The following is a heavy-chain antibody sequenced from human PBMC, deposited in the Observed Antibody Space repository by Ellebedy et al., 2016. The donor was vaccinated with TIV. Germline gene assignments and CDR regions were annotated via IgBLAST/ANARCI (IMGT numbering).Heavy chain of an antibody. CDR3: AKVTAGSTGSFDY. J-gene: IGHJ4*02. CDR1: GFTFDDYA. V-gene: IGHV3-9*01. CDR2: ISWNSGSI. D-gene: IGHD1-26*01. Sequence: GGSLRLXXAASGFTFDDYAMHWVRQAPGKGLEWVSGISWNSGSIGYADSVKGRFTISRDNAKSSVYLQMNSLTPEDTALYSCAKVTAGSTGSFDYWGQGTLVTVSS.